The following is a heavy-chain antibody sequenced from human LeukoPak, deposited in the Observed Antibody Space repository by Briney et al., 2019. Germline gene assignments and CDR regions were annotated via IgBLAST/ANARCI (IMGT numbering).Heavy chain of an antibody. CDR2: ISYNGSNK. CDR1: GFSFSSYA. CDR3: ARDLTV. Sequence: GRSLRLSCAVSGFSFSSYAMHWVRQAPGKGLEWVTVISYNGSNKYYADSVKGRFTISRDNSKNTLYLQMNSLRAEDTAVYYCARDLTVGGQGTLVTVSS. V-gene: IGHV3-30-3*01. J-gene: IGHJ4*02. D-gene: IGHD1-20*01.